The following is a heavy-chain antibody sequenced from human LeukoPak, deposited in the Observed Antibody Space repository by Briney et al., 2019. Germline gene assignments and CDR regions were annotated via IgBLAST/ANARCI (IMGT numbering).Heavy chain of an antibody. D-gene: IGHD2-15*01. CDR1: GFTFSSYW. J-gene: IGHJ6*03. Sequence: GGSLRLSCAASGFTFSSYWMHWVRQAPGKGLVWVSRINSGGSSTSYADSVKGRFTISRDNAKNTLYLQMNSLRAEDTAVYYCAKNGDRGAYCTGGTCYPYFYYYMDVWGKGTTVTI. CDR3: AKNGDRGAYCTGGTCYPYFYYYMDV. CDR2: INSGGSST. V-gene: IGHV3-74*01.